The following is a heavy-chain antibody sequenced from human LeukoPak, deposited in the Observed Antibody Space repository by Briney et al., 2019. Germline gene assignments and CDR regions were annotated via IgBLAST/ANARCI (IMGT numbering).Heavy chain of an antibody. CDR2: IYHSGST. CDR1: GGSISSSNW. J-gene: IGHJ4*02. CDR3: ARTGYSSGWYEKDFDY. Sequence: SGTLSLTCAVSGGSISSSNWWSWVRQPPGKRLEWIGEIYHSGSTNYNPSLKSRVTISVDKSKNQFSLKLSSVTAADTAVYYCARTGYSSGWYEKDFDYWGQGTLVTVSS. V-gene: IGHV4-4*02. D-gene: IGHD6-19*01.